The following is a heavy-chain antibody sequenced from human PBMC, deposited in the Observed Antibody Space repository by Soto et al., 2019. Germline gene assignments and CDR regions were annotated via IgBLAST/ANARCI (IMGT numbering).Heavy chain of an antibody. V-gene: IGHV1-18*04. Sequence: ASVKVSCKASGDTFPTYGISWVRQAPGEGLEWMGWISAYSGDTNYAHKVQGRVIMTTDTSTSTAYMELKSLRSDDTAVYYCGASSRPRHVAGYYYGVDVWGQGTTVTVS. D-gene: IGHD6-13*01. CDR3: GASSRPRHVAGYYYGVDV. CDR1: GDTFPTYG. CDR2: ISAYSGDT. J-gene: IGHJ6*02.